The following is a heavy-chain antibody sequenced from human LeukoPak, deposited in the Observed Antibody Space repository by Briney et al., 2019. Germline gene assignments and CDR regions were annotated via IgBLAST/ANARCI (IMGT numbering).Heavy chain of an antibody. J-gene: IGHJ4*02. CDR3: ARDLPAAVD. CDR1: GFTFSSYS. V-gene: IGHV3-21*01. CDR2: ISSSSSDI. D-gene: IGHD2-2*01. Sequence: GGSLRLSCAASGFTFSSYSMSWVRQAPGKGLEGVSFISSSSSDIYHADSVKGRFTISRDNAKNSLFLQMNSLRAEDTAVYYCARDLPAAVDWGQGTLVTVSS.